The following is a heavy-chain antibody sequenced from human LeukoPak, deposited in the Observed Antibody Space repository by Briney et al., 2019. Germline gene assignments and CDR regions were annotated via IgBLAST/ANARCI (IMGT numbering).Heavy chain of an antibody. Sequence: GGSLRLACAASGFTFSNFAMSWVRQAPGKGLEWVSAISGGADGPYYADSVKGRFTISRDNSKNTLYLQMNSVRAEDTAVYYCAKFEGYPWGTYRLDYWGQGTLVTVSS. V-gene: IGHV3-23*01. D-gene: IGHD3-16*02. CDR3: AKFEGYPWGTYRLDY. J-gene: IGHJ4*02. CDR2: ISGGADGP. CDR1: GFTFSNFA.